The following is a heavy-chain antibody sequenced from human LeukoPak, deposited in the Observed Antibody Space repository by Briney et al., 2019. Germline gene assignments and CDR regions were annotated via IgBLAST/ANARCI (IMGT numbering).Heavy chain of an antibody. D-gene: IGHD2-2*01. V-gene: IGHV3-21*01. Sequence: GGSLRLSCAASGFTFSSYSMNWVRQAPGKGLEWVSSISSSSSYIYYADSVKGRFTISRDNAKNSLYLQMNSLRAEDTAVYYCARDKRSKDIVVLPAAVDYWGQGTLVTVSS. J-gene: IGHJ4*02. CDR3: ARDKRSKDIVVLPAAVDY. CDR2: ISSSSSYI. CDR1: GFTFSSYS.